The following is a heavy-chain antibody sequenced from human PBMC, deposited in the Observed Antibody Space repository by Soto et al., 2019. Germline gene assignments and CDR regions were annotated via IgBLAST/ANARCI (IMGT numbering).Heavy chain of an antibody. V-gene: IGHV3-30*03. CDR1: GFTFSSSG. J-gene: IGHJ4*02. CDR2: ISYDGSNK. CDR3: ATDFSGWYGSSEYGF. Sequence: QVQLVESGGGVVQPGRSLRLSCAASGFTFSSSGIHWVRQAPGKGLERVAVISYDGSNKYYVDSVKGRFTISRDNSKNTLYLQMNSLRAEDTAVYYCATDFSGWYGSSEYGFWGQGTLVTVSS. D-gene: IGHD6-19*01.